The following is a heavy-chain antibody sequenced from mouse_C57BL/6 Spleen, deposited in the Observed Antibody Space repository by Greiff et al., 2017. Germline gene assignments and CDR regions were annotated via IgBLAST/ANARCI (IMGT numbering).Heavy chain of an antibody. CDR1: GYTFTEYT. CDR3: ARHEENYGSSPWFAY. D-gene: IGHD1-1*01. V-gene: IGHV1-62-2*01. CDR2: FYPGSGSI. J-gene: IGHJ3*01. Sequence: VQLQQSGAELVKPGASVKLSCKASGYTFTEYTIHWVKQRSGQGLEWIGWFYPGSGSIKYNEKFQDKATLTADPSSRTVSMELSRLTSEDSAVYFCARHEENYGSSPWFAYWGQGTLVTVSA.